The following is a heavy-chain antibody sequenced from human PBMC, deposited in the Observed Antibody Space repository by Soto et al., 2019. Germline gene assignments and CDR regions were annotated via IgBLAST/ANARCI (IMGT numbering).Heavy chain of an antibody. CDR2: INYSGNT. Sequence: SETLSLTCTVSGGSISGYYWSWIRQPPGKGLQWIGYINYSGNTNYNPSLKSRVTISVDTSKNQFSLKLNSVTAADTAVYYCARLVGNWNKYYYYGLDGWGQGNTVTFSS. CDR3: ARLVGNWNKYYYYGLDG. J-gene: IGHJ6*02. D-gene: IGHD1-1*01. V-gene: IGHV4-59*08. CDR1: GGSISGYY.